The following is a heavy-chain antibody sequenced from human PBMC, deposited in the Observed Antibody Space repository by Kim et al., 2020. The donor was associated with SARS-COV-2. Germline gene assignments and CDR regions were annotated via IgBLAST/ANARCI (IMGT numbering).Heavy chain of an antibody. J-gene: IGHJ5*02. CDR3: TRAYLNWFDP. Sequence: ASVKVSCKASAYTFTTYDINWVRQAPGQGLEWLGWMNPKNGNAGFAQKFQGRVTMTRNTSTNTAYMELNSLRSDDTAVYFCTRAYLNWFDPWGQGTLVTVSS. CDR1: AYTFTTYD. V-gene: IGHV1-8*01. CDR2: MNPKNGNA.